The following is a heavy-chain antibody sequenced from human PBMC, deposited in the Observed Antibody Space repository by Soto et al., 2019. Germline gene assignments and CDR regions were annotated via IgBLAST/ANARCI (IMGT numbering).Heavy chain of an antibody. J-gene: IGHJ6*03. CDR2: IYYSGST. D-gene: IGHD3-3*01. Sequence: SETLSLTCTVSGGSISSYYWSWIRQPPGKGLEWIGYIYYSGSTNYNPSLKSRVTISVDTSKNQFSLKLSSVTAADTAVYYCARSQRAYDFWSGPDYYYYYYVDVWGKVTTVTVCS. V-gene: IGHV4-59*01. CDR1: GGSISSYY. CDR3: ARSQRAYDFWSGPDYYYYYYVDV.